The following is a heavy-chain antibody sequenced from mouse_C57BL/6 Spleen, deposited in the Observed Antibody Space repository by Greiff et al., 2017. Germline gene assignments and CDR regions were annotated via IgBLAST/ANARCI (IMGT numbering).Heavy chain of an antibody. CDR3: ARSGKYYGSSYGMDY. CDR1: GYSFTGYY. Sequence: EVQLQQSGPELVKPGASVKISCKASGYSFTGYYMNWVKQSPEKSLEWIGEINPSTGGTTYNQKFKAKATLTVDKSASTAYMQLKSLTSEDSAVYYAARSGKYYGSSYGMDYWGQGTSVTVSA. J-gene: IGHJ4*01. V-gene: IGHV1-42*01. D-gene: IGHD1-1*01. CDR2: INPSTGGT.